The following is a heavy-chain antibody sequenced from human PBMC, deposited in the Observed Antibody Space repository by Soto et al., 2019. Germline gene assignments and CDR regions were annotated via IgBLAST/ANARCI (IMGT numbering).Heavy chain of an antibody. Sequence: PSETLSLTCAVYGGSFSGYYWSWIRQPPGKGLEWIREINHSGSTNYNPSLKSRVTISVDTSKNQFSLKLSSVTAADTAVYYCARTDYIWGSYRPLYYMDVWGKGTTVTVSS. J-gene: IGHJ6*03. V-gene: IGHV4-34*01. CDR3: ARTDYIWGSYRPLYYMDV. CDR2: INHSGST. CDR1: GGSFSGYY. D-gene: IGHD3-16*02.